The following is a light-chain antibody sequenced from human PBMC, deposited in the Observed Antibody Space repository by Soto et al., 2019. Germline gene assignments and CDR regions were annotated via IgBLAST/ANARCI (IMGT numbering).Light chain of an antibody. CDR2: DVA. CDR1: SSDVGAYDY. V-gene: IGLV2-14*01. CDR3: SSYTSSSTLV. Sequence: QSALTQPASVSGSPGQSIAISCTGTSSDVGAYDYVSWYQQYPGKAPKLIIYDVANRPSGVSDRFSGSKSGNTASLTISGLHTEDEADYHCSSYTSSSTLVFGGGTKLPVL. J-gene: IGLJ2*01.